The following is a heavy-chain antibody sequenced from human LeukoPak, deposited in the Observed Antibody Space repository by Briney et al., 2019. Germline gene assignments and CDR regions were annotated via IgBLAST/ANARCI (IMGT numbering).Heavy chain of an antibody. V-gene: IGHV3-53*04. J-gene: IGHJ4*02. CDR3: ARVDTVMAYYFDL. D-gene: IGHD5-18*01. CDR2: IYSGGTT. CDR1: GFTVSTNC. Sequence: QPGGFLRLSCAASGFTVSTNCMTWVRQAPGKGLEWVSTIYSGGTTYYADSVMGRFTISRHNSRNTLYLQMNSLRAEDTAVYYCARVDTVMAYYFDLWGQGTLVTVSS.